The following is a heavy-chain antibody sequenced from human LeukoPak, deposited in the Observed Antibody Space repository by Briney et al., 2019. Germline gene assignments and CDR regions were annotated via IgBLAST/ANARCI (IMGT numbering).Heavy chain of an antibody. CDR3: ARSDYQRYYYGMDV. J-gene: IGHJ6*02. CDR1: GFTFSSYW. Sequence: GGSLRLFCAASGFTFSSYWMHWVRQAPGKGLVWVSRINSVGSSTSYADSVKGRFTISRDNAKNTLYLQMNSLRAEDTAVYYCARSDYQRYYYGMDVWGQGTTVTVSS. V-gene: IGHV3-74*01. CDR2: INSVGSST. D-gene: IGHD5-12*01.